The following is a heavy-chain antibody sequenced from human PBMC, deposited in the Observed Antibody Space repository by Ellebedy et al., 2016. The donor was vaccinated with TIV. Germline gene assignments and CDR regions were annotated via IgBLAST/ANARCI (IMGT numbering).Heavy chain of an antibody. CDR2: IHTGGDT. CDR3: ARRISGTYGDDAFDI. Sequence: GESLKISCAASGFTVSYTYMNWVRQAPGKGLEWVSVIHTGGDTYYADSVKGRFTISRDSSKNTVFLQMNSLRAEDTAMYYCARRISGTYGDDAFDIWGQGTMVTVS. D-gene: IGHD1-20*01. V-gene: IGHV3-53*01. CDR1: GFTVSYTY. J-gene: IGHJ3*02.